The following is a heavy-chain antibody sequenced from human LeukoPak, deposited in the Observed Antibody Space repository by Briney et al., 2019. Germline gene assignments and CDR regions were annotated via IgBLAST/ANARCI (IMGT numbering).Heavy chain of an antibody. Sequence: GGSLRLSCAASGFTFSSYAMSWVRQAPGKGLEWVSSISSSSSYIYYADSVKGRFTISRDNAKNSLYLQMNSLRAEDTAVYYCARDKKGSLSGWLRNDAFDIWGQGTMVTVSS. CDR1: GFTFSSYA. D-gene: IGHD6-19*01. CDR2: ISSSSSYI. J-gene: IGHJ3*02. V-gene: IGHV3-21*01. CDR3: ARDKKGSLSGWLRNDAFDI.